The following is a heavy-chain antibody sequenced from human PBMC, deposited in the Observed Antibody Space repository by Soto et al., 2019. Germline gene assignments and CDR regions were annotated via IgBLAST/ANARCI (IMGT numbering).Heavy chain of an antibody. V-gene: IGHV3-21*01. CDR3: AKDSYDSSSYSMDY. CDR2: ISSSSSFI. J-gene: IGHJ4*02. CDR1: GFTFSMNS. D-gene: IGHD3-22*01. Sequence: GSLRLSCVASGFTFSMNSMNWVRQAPGKGLEWVSSISSSSSFIYYADSLKGRFTVSRDNAKNSLYLVINNLRAEDTAVYYCAKDSYDSSSYSMDYWGTGTLVTVSS.